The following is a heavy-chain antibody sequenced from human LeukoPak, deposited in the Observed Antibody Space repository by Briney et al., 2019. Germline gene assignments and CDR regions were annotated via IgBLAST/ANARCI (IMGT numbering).Heavy chain of an antibody. J-gene: IGHJ5*02. Sequence: ASVKVSCKVSGYTLTELSMHWVRQAPGKGLEWMGGFDPQDCETIYAQKFQGRVTMTEDTSTDTAYMELSSLRSGDTAVYYCATGKIKGWRKASFDPWGQGTLVTVSS. V-gene: IGHV1-24*01. CDR3: ATGKIKGWRKASFDP. D-gene: IGHD1-14*01. CDR1: GYTLTELS. CDR2: FDPQDCET.